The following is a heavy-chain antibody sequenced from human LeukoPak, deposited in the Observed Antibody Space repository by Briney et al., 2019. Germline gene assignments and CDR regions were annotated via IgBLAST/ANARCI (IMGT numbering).Heavy chain of an antibody. V-gene: IGHV3-30*02. CDR2: IRYDGSNK. Sequence: GGSLRLSCAASGFTFSSYGMHWVRQAPGKGLEWVAFIRYDGSNKYYADSVKGRFTISRDNSKNTLYLQMNSLRAEDTAVYYCAKDLGIVVVTYFDYWGQGTLVTVSS. CDR3: AKDLGIVVVTYFDY. CDR1: GFTFSSYG. J-gene: IGHJ4*02. D-gene: IGHD3-22*01.